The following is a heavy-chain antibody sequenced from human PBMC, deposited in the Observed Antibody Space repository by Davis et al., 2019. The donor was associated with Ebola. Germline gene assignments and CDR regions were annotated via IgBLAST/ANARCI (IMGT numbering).Heavy chain of an antibody. D-gene: IGHD3-22*01. V-gene: IGHV3-30-3*01. CDR2: ISYDGSNK. J-gene: IGHJ5*02. CDR3: ARLNYYDSSGVP. CDR1: GFTFSDYY. Sequence: GGSLRLSCVASGFTFSDYYMSWVRQAPGKGLEWVAVISYDGSNKYYADSVKGRFTISRDNSKNTLYLQMNSLRAEDTAVYYCARLNYYDSSGVPWGQGTLVTVSS.